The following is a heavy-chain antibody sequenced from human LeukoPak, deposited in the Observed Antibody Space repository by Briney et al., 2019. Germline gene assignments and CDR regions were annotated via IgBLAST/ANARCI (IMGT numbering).Heavy chain of an antibody. CDR1: GLSISSRGHY. Sequence: SETLSLTCHVSGLSISSRGHYWSWIRQLPGKGLEWIGYISSAGKCRYNPYLKSRVTISRDTSENQLSLNLDSVTAADTAVYYCARGDIVVLPKGLVVVGGYDSWGQGTLLTVSS. CDR3: ARGDIVVLPKGLVVVGGYDS. V-gene: IGHV4-31*03. J-gene: IGHJ4*02. D-gene: IGHD3-16*02. CDR2: ISSAGKC.